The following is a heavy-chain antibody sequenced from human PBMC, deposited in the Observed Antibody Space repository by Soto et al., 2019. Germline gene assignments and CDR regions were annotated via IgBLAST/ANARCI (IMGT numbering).Heavy chain of an antibody. CDR1: GFTFSDYY. CDR3: ARDLGYYESSGYFDY. V-gene: IGHV3-11*01. CDR2: IGSSDNII. J-gene: IGHJ4*02. D-gene: IGHD3-22*01. Sequence: QVQLVESGGGLVKPGGSLRLSCAASGFTFSDYYMSWIRQAPGKGLEWVSYIGSSDNIIYYADSVKGRFTISRDNVKNSLYLQMNSLRAEDTAVYYCARDLGYYESSGYFDYWGQGTLVTVSS.